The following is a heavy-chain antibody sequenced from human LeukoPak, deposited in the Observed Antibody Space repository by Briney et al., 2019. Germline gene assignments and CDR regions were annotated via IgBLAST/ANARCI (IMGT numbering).Heavy chain of an antibody. Sequence: SVKVSCKASGATFSSYAISWVRQAPGQGLEWMGGIIPIFGTANYAQKFQGRVTITADESTSTAYMELSSLRSEDTAVHYCARVPPGGPGAFDIWGQGTMVTVSS. CDR3: ARVPPGGPGAFDI. V-gene: IGHV1-69*13. D-gene: IGHD1-1*01. J-gene: IGHJ3*02. CDR1: GATFSSYA. CDR2: IIPIFGTA.